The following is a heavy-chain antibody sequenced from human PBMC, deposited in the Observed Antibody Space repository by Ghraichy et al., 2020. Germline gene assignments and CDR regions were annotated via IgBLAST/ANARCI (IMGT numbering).Heavy chain of an antibody. D-gene: IGHD6-19*01. CDR2: ISSSSSTI. Sequence: GGCMRLSCAASGFTFSSYSMNWVRQAPGKGLEWVSYISSSSSTIYYADSVKGRFTISRDNAKSSLYLQMNSLRDEDTAVYYCARGKQWLVQGAFDIWGQGTMVTVSS. CDR1: GFTFSSYS. V-gene: IGHV3-48*02. J-gene: IGHJ3*02. CDR3: ARGKQWLVQGAFDI.